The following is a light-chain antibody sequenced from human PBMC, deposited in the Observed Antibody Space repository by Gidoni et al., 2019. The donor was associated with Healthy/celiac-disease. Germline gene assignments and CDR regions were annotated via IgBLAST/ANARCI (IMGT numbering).Light chain of an antibody. CDR3: QQYNSYPYT. Sequence: DIQMTQSPSTLSASVGDRVTITCRASQSISSWLAWYQQKPGKAPKLLIYKASSVESGVPSRFSGNGSGTEFNLTISSLQPDDFATYYCQQYNSYPYTFGQGTKLEIK. V-gene: IGKV1-5*03. J-gene: IGKJ2*01. CDR2: KAS. CDR1: QSISSW.